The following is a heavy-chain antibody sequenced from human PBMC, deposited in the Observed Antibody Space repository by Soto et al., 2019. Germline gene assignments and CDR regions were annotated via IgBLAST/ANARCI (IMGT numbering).Heavy chain of an antibody. Sequence: PGGSLRLSCEASGFTFSSYEMNWVRQAPGKGLEWVSYISSSGSIIYYADSVKGRFTISRDNAKNSLYLQMNSLRAEDTAVYYCARDSTDKIAVAVTFDYWGQGTLVTVSS. V-gene: IGHV3-48*03. CDR2: ISSSGSII. J-gene: IGHJ4*02. CDR1: GFTFSSYE. CDR3: ARDSTDKIAVAVTFDY. D-gene: IGHD6-19*01.